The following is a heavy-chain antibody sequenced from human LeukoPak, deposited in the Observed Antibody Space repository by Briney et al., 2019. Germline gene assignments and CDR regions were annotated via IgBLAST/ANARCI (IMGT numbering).Heavy chain of an antibody. J-gene: IGHJ4*02. CDR2: IHSSGMT. Sequence: PSETLSLTCTVSGGSINGFFWSWIRQAAGEGLEWIGRIHSSGMTSYNPSLKSRVTLSLDTSKNKFSLKLTSVNAADTAGYYCGRAPRGCCCICPFDWWGQGNLVTVSP. D-gene: IGHD3-16*01. CDR1: GGSINGFF. V-gene: IGHV4-4*07. CDR3: GRAPRGCCCICPFDW.